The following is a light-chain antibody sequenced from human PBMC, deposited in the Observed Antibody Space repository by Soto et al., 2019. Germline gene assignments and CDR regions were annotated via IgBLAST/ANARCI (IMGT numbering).Light chain of an antibody. J-gene: IGKJ1*01. CDR1: QTVSTW. V-gene: IGKV1-5*01. CDR3: QQYNSYSNT. Sequence: DIQMTQSPSTLSASVGDRVTITCRASQTVSTWLAWYQQKPGQAPKLLIYDASTLERGVPSRFRGSGSGTEFPLTISSLKPDDFAVYYCQQYNSYSNTFGQGTKVEI. CDR2: DAS.